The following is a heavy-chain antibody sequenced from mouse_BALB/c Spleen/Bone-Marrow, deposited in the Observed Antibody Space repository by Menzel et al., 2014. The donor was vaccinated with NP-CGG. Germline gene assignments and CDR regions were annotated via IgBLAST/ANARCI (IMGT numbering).Heavy chain of an antibody. V-gene: IGHV4-1*02. D-gene: IGHD2-3*01. CDR3: ARRGYYGYFAY. CDR1: GFDFSRFW. CDR2: INPESSTI. J-gene: IGHJ2*01. Sequence: EVKLMESGGGLVQPGGSLKLSCAASGFDFSRFWMSWVRQAPGKGLEWIGEINPESSTINYTPSLKDKFIISRDNAKNTLYLQMNKVRSEDTALYYSARRGYYGYFAYWGQGTTLTVSS.